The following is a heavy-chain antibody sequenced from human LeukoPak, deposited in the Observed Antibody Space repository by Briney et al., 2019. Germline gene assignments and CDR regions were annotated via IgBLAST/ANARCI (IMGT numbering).Heavy chain of an antibody. Sequence: ASVKVSCKASGYTLSSHGISWVRQAPGQGLEWMGWISVNNGNSNYAQNLQGRVTMTTDTSTSTAYMELRSLRSDDTAVYYCAAGYCTTTRYRPDYWGQGTLVTVSS. CDR1: GYTLSSHG. CDR2: ISVNNGNS. V-gene: IGHV1-18*01. D-gene: IGHD2-2*01. J-gene: IGHJ4*02. CDR3: AAGYCTTTRYRPDY.